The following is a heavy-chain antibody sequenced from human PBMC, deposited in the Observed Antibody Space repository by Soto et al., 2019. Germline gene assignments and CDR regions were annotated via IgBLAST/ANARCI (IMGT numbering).Heavy chain of an antibody. D-gene: IGHD5-18*01. CDR3: VRDASSGYRGWWDP. Sequence: ASVKVSCKASGYTFTSYGISWVRQAPGQGLEWMGLIIPYNGDTIYAQKFQGRVILTTDTATSTAYMELGSLRSDDTAVYYCVRDASSGYRGWWDPGGQGTLVTVSS. CDR2: IIPYNGDT. J-gene: IGHJ5*02. CDR1: GYTFTSYG. V-gene: IGHV1-18*01.